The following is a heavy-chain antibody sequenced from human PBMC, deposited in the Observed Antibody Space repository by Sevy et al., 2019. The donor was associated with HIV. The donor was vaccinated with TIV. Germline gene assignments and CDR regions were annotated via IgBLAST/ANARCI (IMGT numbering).Heavy chain of an antibody. Sequence: ASVKVSCKASGGTFSSYAISWVRQAPGQGLEWMGGIIPIFGTANYAQKFQGRVTITADESTSTAYMELSSLRSEDMAVYYCARSDSSGYYLFDYWGQGTLVTVSS. D-gene: IGHD3-22*01. CDR1: GGTFSSYA. J-gene: IGHJ4*02. V-gene: IGHV1-69*13. CDR3: ARSDSSGYYLFDY. CDR2: IIPIFGTA.